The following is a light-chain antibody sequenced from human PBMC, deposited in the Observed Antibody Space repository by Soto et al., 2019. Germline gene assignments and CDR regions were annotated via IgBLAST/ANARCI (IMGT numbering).Light chain of an antibody. CDR1: SSNIGSNY. J-gene: IGLJ2*01. CDR2: RNN. V-gene: IGLV1-47*01. Sequence: QSALTQPPSASGTTGQRVTISCSGSSSNIGSNYVYWYQQLPGTAPKLLIYRNNQRPSGVPVRFSGSKSGTSAALAISGLRSEDEADYYCAAWDDSLSGLFGGGTKLTVL. CDR3: AAWDDSLSGL.